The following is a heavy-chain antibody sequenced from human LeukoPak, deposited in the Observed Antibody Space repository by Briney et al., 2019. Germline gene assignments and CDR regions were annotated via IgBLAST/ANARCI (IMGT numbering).Heavy chain of an antibody. CDR2: IYYSGST. Sequence: SETLSLTCTVSGGSISSYYWSWIRQPPGKGLEWIGYIYYSGSTNYNPSLKSRVTISVATSKNQFSLKLSSVTAADTAVYYCARNYYDSSGYSDAFDIWGQGTMVTVSS. J-gene: IGHJ3*02. D-gene: IGHD3-22*01. CDR1: GGSISSYY. CDR3: ARNYYDSSGYSDAFDI. V-gene: IGHV4-59*01.